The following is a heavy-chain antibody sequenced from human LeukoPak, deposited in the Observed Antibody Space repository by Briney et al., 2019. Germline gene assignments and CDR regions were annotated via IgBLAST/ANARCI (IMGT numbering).Heavy chain of an antibody. CDR1: GYTFTGYY. D-gene: IGHD5-24*01. CDR3: ARSTRDGYTDGY. CDR2: INPNSGGT. V-gene: IGHV1-2*02. Sequence: ASVKVSCKASGYTFTGYYMHWVRQAPGLGLEWMGWINPNSGGTNYAQKFQGRVTMTRDTSISTAYMELSRLRSDDTAVYYCARSTRDGYTDGYWGQGTLVTVSS. J-gene: IGHJ4*02.